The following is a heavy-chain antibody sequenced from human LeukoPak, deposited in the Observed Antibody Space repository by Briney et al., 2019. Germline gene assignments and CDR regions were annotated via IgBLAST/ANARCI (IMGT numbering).Heavy chain of an antibody. V-gene: IGHV3-23*01. J-gene: IGHJ4*02. CDR1: GFTSSSYS. CDR2: ISGSGGST. D-gene: IGHD3-22*01. Sequence: GGSLRLSCAASGFTSSSYSMNWVRQAPGKGLEWVSAISGSGGSTYYADSVKGRFTISRDNSKNTLYLQMNSLRAEDTAVYYCAKDPYDSSGYYYYWGQGTLVTVSS. CDR3: AKDPYDSSGYYYY.